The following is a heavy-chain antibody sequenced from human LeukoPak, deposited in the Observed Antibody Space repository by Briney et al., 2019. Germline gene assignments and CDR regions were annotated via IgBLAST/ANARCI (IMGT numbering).Heavy chain of an antibody. CDR1: GYSIGTDYY. Sequence: SETLSLTCAVSGYSIGTDYYWGWIRQSPGKGLEWIGSIDNSGSTYYNPSLKSRIIISVDTSKNQFSLKLSSVTAADTAVYYCARNSSSSSPPERYNWFDPWGQGTLVTVSS. J-gene: IGHJ5*02. CDR2: IDNSGST. D-gene: IGHD6-6*01. CDR3: ARNSSSSSPPERYNWFDP. V-gene: IGHV4-38-2*01.